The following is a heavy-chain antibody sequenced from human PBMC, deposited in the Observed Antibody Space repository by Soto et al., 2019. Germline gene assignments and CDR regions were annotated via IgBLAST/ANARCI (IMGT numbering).Heavy chain of an antibody. Sequence: GGSLILSCVASGYNFNKYAVSWVRQAPGKGLERVSAISSGGDKTHYADNVNGRFTNTRDNSKNMLYLTMNSLTVEDTAVYYCVRRAQYFDGTGFHAFDIWGQGTRVTVSS. CDR1: GYNFNKYA. J-gene: IGHJ3*02. V-gene: IGHV3-23*01. D-gene: IGHD3-22*01. CDR3: VRRAQYFDGTGFHAFDI. CDR2: ISSGGDKT.